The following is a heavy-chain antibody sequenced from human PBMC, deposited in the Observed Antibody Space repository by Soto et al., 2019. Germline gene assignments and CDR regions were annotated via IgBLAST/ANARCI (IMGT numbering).Heavy chain of an antibody. V-gene: IGHV3-23*01. Sequence: PGGSLRLSCAASGFTFSSYAMSWVRQAPGKGLEWVSAISGSGGSTYYADSVKGRFTISRDNSKNTLYLQMNSLRAEDTAVYYCARDDRGHIVVVTAATNYYYYGMDVWGQGTTVTVSS. J-gene: IGHJ6*02. CDR3: ARDDRGHIVVVTAATNYYYYGMDV. CDR2: ISGSGGST. D-gene: IGHD2-21*02. CDR1: GFTFSSYA.